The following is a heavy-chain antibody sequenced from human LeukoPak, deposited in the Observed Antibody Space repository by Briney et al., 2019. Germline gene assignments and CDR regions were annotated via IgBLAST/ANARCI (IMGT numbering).Heavy chain of an antibody. CDR1: GGTFSKYT. Sequence: ASVKVSCKASGGTFSKYTISWVRQAPGQGLEWMGWISAYNGNTNYAQKLQGRVTMTTDTSTSTAYMELRSLRSDDTAVYYCARAVLGRFQYYYGMDVWGQGTTVTVSS. CDR2: ISAYNGNT. D-gene: IGHD3-3*01. CDR3: ARAVLGRFQYYYGMDV. V-gene: IGHV1-18*01. J-gene: IGHJ6*02.